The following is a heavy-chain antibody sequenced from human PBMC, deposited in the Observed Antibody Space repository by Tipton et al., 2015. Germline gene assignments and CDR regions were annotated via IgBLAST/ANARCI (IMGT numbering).Heavy chain of an antibody. CDR1: GFTFSFDG. Sequence: RSLRLSCAASGFTFSFDGMHWVRQAPGKGLEWVAIISYDGNEKFYADSVKGRFTISRDNSKNTLYLQMNSLRPEDTAVYYCAKESGVYCSGGSCYIDYWGQGTLVTVSS. D-gene: IGHD2-15*01. CDR2: ISYDGNEK. J-gene: IGHJ4*02. CDR3: AKESGVYCSGGSCYIDY. V-gene: IGHV3-30*18.